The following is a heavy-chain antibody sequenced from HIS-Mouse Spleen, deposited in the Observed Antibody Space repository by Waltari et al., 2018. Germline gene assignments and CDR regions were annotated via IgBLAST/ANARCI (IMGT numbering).Heavy chain of an antibody. Sequence: QLQLPESGPGLVKPSETLSLTCTVPGGSISSSSYYCGWIRQPPGKGLVWIGSIYYSGSTYYNPSLKSRVTISVDTSKNQFSLKLSSVTAADTAVYYCAREIPYSSSWYDWYFDLWGRGTLVTVSS. D-gene: IGHD6-13*01. J-gene: IGHJ2*01. CDR2: IYYSGST. V-gene: IGHV4-39*07. CDR3: AREIPYSSSWYDWYFDL. CDR1: GGSISSSSYY.